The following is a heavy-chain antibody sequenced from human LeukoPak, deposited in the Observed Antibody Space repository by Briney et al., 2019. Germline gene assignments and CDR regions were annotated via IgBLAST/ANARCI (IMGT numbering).Heavy chain of an antibody. CDR1: GGSFSGYY. Sequence: SETLSLTCAVYGGSFSGYYWSWIRQPPGKGLEWIGEINHSGSTNYNPSLKSRVTISVDTSKNQFSLKLSSVTAADTAVYYCARRGSSGFSYWGQGTLVTVSS. V-gene: IGHV4-34*01. D-gene: IGHD6-19*01. CDR2: INHSGST. J-gene: IGHJ4*02. CDR3: ARRGSSGFSY.